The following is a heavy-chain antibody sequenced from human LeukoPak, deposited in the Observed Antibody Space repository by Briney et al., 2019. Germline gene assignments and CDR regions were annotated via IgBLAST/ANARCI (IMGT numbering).Heavy chain of an antibody. CDR3: ARSLLHYYGSGSYYSGMDV. CDR2: ISYDGSNK. J-gene: IGHJ6*02. V-gene: IGHV3-30-3*01. D-gene: IGHD3-10*01. CDR1: GFTFSSYA. Sequence: GGSLRLSCAASGFTFSSYAMHWVRQAPGKWLEWVAVISYDGSNKYYADSGKGRFTISEDNSKNTLYLQMNSLTAEDTAVYYCARSLLHYYGSGSYYSGMDVWGQGTTVTVSS.